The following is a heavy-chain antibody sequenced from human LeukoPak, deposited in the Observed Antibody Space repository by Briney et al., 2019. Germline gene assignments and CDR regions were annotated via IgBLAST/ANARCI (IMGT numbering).Heavy chain of an antibody. Sequence: SETQTLICTVSGGSISSSNYYWGWIRQPPGKGLEWLGSIYYSGTTYYNPSLKSRVTISVDTSKNQFTLKLSSVTAADTAVYYCARHGRLGGNVDYLRQASKVTVSS. V-gene: IGHV4-39*01. CDR2: IYYSGTT. CDR3: ARHGRLGGNVDY. CDR1: GGSISSSNYY. D-gene: IGHD3-10*01. J-gene: IGHJ4*02.